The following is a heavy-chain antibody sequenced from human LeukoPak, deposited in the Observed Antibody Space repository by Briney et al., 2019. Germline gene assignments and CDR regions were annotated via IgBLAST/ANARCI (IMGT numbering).Heavy chain of an antibody. Sequence: SETLSLTCSVSGGSISSSSSYWGWIRQPPGKGLEWIGSIYYSGSTYYNPSLKSRVTISVDTSKNQFSLKLSSVTAADTAVYYCARDSIAAAAEPLGYYYMDVWGKGTTVTVSS. J-gene: IGHJ6*03. CDR1: GGSISSSSSY. CDR3: ARDSIAAAAEPLGYYYMDV. D-gene: IGHD6-13*01. CDR2: IYYSGST. V-gene: IGHV4-39*07.